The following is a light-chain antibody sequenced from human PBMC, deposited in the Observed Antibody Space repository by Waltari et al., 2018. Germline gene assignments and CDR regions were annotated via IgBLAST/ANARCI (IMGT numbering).Light chain of an antibody. V-gene: IGKV3-20*01. Sequence: EIVLTQSPGTLSLSPGERATLPCRASRSVSNNYLAWYQPKPGQAPRLLIYLASSRATGIPDRFSGSGSGTDFTLTVSRLEPEDFAVYYCQQYGTSPPGTFGQGTKVEMK. CDR2: LAS. CDR3: QQYGTSPPGT. J-gene: IGKJ1*01. CDR1: RSVSNNY.